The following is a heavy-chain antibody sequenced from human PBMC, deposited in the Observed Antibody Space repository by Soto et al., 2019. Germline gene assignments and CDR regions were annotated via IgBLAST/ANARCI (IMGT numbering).Heavy chain of an antibody. CDR2: IYYNRNT. Sequence: PSETLSLTCTVSGGSISNHYWSWIRQPPGKGLEWIGYIYYNRNTNYNPSLKSRVTISVDTSKNQFSLKLSSVTAADTAVYYCARLRFLEWLSLDYWGQGTLVTVSS. CDR1: GGSISNHY. J-gene: IGHJ4*02. D-gene: IGHD3-3*01. CDR3: ARLRFLEWLSLDY. V-gene: IGHV4-59*11.